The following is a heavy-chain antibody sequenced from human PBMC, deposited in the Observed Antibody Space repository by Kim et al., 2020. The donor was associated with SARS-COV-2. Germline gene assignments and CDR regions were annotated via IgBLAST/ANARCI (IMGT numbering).Heavy chain of an antibody. CDR1: GFTFSSYG. CDR3: AISLSVGAIDY. Sequence: GGSLRLSCAASGFTFSSYGMHWVRQAPGKGLEWVAVISYDGSNKYYADSVKGRFTISRDNSKNTLYLQMNSLRAEDTAVYYCAISLSVGAIDYWGQGTLVTVSS. J-gene: IGHJ4*02. CDR2: ISYDGSNK. V-gene: IGHV3-30*03. D-gene: IGHD1-26*01.